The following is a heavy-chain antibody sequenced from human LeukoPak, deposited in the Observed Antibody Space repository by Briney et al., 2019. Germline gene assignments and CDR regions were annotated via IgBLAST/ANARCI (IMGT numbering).Heavy chain of an antibody. CDR3: ASSKGAFDI. Sequence: GGSLRLSCAASGFTFSSYSMNWVRQASGKGLEWVSYISTSGTTLYYADSVKGRFTISRDNAKNSLYLQMNSLRAEDTAVYYCASSKGAFDIWGQGTMVTVSS. CDR1: GFTFSSYS. J-gene: IGHJ3*02. V-gene: IGHV3-48*04. CDR2: ISTSGTTL.